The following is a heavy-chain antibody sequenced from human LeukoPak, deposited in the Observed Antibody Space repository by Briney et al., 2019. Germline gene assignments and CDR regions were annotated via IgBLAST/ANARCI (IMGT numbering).Heavy chain of an antibody. CDR1: GFTFSRYA. J-gene: IGHJ4*02. D-gene: IGHD3-10*01. CDR2: ISGSGGDT. V-gene: IGHV3-23*01. CDR3: VKDPGRNSWDFAY. Sequence: PGGSLRLSCAASGFTFSRYAMSWVRQAPGKGLERVASISGSGGDTHYADSVKGRFTISRDISKNTLYVQMNSLSAEDTAVYYCVKDPGRNSWDFAYWGQGSLVTVSS.